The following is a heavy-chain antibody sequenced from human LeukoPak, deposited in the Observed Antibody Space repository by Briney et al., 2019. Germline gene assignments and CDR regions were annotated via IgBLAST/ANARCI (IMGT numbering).Heavy chain of an antibody. V-gene: IGHV1-24*01. D-gene: IGHD3-22*01. J-gene: IGHJ5*02. CDR1: GYTLTELS. CDR3: ATDGDYYDSSGYS. CDR2: FDPEDGET. Sequence: ASVKVSCKVSGYTLTELSMHWVRQAPGKGLEWMGGFDPEDGETIYAQKFQGRVTMTEDTSTDTAYMELSSLRSEDMAVYYCATDGDYYDSSGYSWGQGTLVTVSS.